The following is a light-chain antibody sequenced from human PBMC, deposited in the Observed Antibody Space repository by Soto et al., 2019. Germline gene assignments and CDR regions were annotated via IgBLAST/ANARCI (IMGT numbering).Light chain of an antibody. CDR3: SSYSGTNYHYV. CDR2: EVS. CDR1: SSDVGGYNY. J-gene: IGLJ1*01. V-gene: IGLV2-8*01. Sequence: QSVLTQPPSASGSFGQSVTISCTGTSSDVGGYNYVSWYQQHPGKAPKLMIYEVSERPSGVPDRFSGSKSGNTASLTVSALQADDEADYYCSSYSGTNYHYVFGTGTKVTVL.